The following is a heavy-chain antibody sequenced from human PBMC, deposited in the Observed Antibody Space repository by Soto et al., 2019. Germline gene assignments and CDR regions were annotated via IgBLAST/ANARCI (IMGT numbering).Heavy chain of an antibody. V-gene: IGHV4-59*01. CDR1: GGSISSYY. J-gene: IGHJ6*02. CDR2: IYYSGGT. CDR3: ARDRQYSYGPGYYYYYGMDV. D-gene: IGHD5-18*01. Sequence: TLSLTCTVSGGSISSYYWSWIRQPPGKGLEWIGYIYYSGGTNYNPSLKSRVTISVDTSKNQFSLKLSSVTAADTAVYYCARDRQYSYGPGYYYYYGMDVWGQGTTVTVSS.